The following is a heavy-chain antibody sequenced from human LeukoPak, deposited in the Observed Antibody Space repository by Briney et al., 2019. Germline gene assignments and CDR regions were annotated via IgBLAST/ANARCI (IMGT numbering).Heavy chain of an antibody. J-gene: IGHJ4*02. CDR3: AVQVAGTVY. CDR1: GYTFISNH. Sequence: ASVKVSCKASGYTFISNHMHWVRQAPGQGLEWMGMIKTSGGRTSYAQKVQGRVTMTRDTSTSTVYMELSSLRSDDTAVYYCAVQVAGTVYWGQETLVTVSS. V-gene: IGHV1-46*01. CDR2: IKTSGGRT. D-gene: IGHD6-19*01.